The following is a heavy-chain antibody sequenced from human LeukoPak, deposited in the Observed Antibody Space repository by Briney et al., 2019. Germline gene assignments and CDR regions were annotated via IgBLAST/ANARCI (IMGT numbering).Heavy chain of an antibody. V-gene: IGHV1-3*01. Sequence: ASVKVSCKASGYTFTSYAMHWVRQAPGQRLEWTGWINAGNGNTKYSQKFQGRVTITRDTSASTAYMELSSLRSEDTAVYYCARDHVVGLAPFDPWGQGTLVTVSS. CDR2: INAGNGNT. J-gene: IGHJ5*02. CDR3: ARDHVVGLAPFDP. CDR1: GYTFTSYA. D-gene: IGHD2-15*01.